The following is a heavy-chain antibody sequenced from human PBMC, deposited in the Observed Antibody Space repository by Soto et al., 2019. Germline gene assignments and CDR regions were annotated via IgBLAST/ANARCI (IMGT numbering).Heavy chain of an antibody. J-gene: IGHJ4*02. V-gene: IGHV3-30*18. CDR2: ISYDGSNK. Sequence: VGSLRLSCAASGFTFSSYGMHWVRQAPGKGLEWVAVISYDGSNKYYADSVKGRFTISRDNSKNTLYLQMNSLRAEDTAVYYCAKIPGRFGVSYYFDYWGQGTLVTSPQ. CDR3: AKIPGRFGVSYYFDY. D-gene: IGHD3-10*01. CDR1: GFTFSSYG.